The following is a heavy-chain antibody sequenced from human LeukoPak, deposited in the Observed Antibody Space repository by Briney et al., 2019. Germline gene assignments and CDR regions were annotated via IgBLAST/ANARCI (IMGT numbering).Heavy chain of an antibody. CDR1: GGTFSSYA. Sequence: SAKVSCKASGGTFSSYAISWVRQAPGQGLEWMGGIIPIFGTANYAQKFQGRVTITTDESTSTAYMELSSLRSEDTAVYYCATLRFWSGYYYFDYWGQGTLVTVSS. D-gene: IGHD3-3*01. V-gene: IGHV1-69*05. CDR2: IIPIFGTA. CDR3: ATLRFWSGYYYFDY. J-gene: IGHJ4*02.